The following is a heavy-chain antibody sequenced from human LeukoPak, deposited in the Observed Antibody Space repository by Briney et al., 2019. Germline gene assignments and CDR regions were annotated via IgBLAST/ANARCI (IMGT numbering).Heavy chain of an antibody. D-gene: IGHD3-22*01. Sequence: GGSLRLSCAASEFTFSGSAMHWVRQASGQGLEWVGRIRSKTNSDATAYAASVRGRFTIFRDDSKTTAYLQMNSLKTEDTAVYYCTGHPTDSSAYFNWLDPWGQGTLVTVSS. CDR2: IRSKTNSDAT. J-gene: IGHJ5*02. CDR1: EFTFSGSA. CDR3: TGHPTDSSAYFNWLDP. V-gene: IGHV3-73*01.